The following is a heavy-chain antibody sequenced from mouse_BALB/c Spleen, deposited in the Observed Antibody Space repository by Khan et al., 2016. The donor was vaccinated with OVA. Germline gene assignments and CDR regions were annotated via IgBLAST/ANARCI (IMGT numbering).Heavy chain of an antibody. Sequence: VHLVESGPELVKPGASVKIPCKASGYTFTDYNMDWVKQSHGKSLEWSGDIHPNNGYTLYNQKFKGKTTLTVDKSSSTAYMELRSLTSESTACYYWARGVYGSRGAGFAYWGQGTLVTVSA. CDR1: GYTFTDYN. D-gene: IGHD1-1*01. CDR2: IHPNNGYT. V-gene: IGHV1-18*01. J-gene: IGHJ3*01. CDR3: ARGVYGSRGAGFAY.